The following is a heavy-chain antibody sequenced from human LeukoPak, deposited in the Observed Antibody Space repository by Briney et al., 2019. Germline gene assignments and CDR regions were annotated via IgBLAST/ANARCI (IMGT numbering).Heavy chain of an antibody. D-gene: IGHD5-12*01. CDR3: ARGGSGYNSLYYYYYGMDV. Sequence: ASVKVSCKASGYTFTSYEINWVRQATGQGLEWMGWMNPNSGNTGYAQKFQGRVTMTRNTSISTAYMELSSLRSEDTAVYYCARGGSGYNSLYYYYYGMDVWGQGTTVTVSS. CDR2: MNPNSGNT. V-gene: IGHV1-8*01. CDR1: GYTFTSYE. J-gene: IGHJ6*02.